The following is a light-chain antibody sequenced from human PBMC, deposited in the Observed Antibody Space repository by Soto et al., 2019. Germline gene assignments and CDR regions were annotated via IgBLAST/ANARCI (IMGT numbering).Light chain of an antibody. J-gene: IGKJ1*01. CDR2: GPS. CDR3: QQYNNWPGT. Sequence: EIVMPHPPATLSVSPGERATLSCRPSQSVSSNLAWYQQKPGQAPRLLIYGPSTRATGIPARFSGSGSGTEFTLTISSLQSEDFAVYYCQQYNNWPGTFGQGTKVEIK. V-gene: IGKV3-15*01. CDR1: QSVSSN.